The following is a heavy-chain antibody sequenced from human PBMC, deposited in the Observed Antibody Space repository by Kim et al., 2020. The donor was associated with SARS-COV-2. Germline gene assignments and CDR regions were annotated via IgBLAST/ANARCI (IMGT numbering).Heavy chain of an antibody. D-gene: IGHD6-13*01. CDR2: IKQDGSEK. CDR3: ARVGWYSSSWYYFDY. J-gene: IGHJ4*02. V-gene: IGHV3-7*01. CDR1: GFTFSSYW. Sequence: GGSLRLSCAASGFTFSSYWMSWVRQAPGKGLEWVANIKQDGSEKYYVDSVKGRFTISRDNAKNSLYLQMNSLRAEDTAVYYCARVGWYSSSWYYFDYWGQGTLVTVSS.